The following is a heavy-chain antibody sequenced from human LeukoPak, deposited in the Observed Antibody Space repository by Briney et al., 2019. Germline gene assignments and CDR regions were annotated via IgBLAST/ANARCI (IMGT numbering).Heavy chain of an antibody. Sequence: GRSLRLSCAASGFTFSSYVMSWVRQAPGKGLEWVSAISGSGGSTYYADSVKGRFTISRDNSKNTLYLQMNSLRAEDTAVYYCAKDRGGYSYGSDYWGQGTLVTVSS. CDR2: ISGSGGST. CDR1: GFTFSSYV. D-gene: IGHD5-18*01. V-gene: IGHV3-23*01. CDR3: AKDRGGYSYGSDY. J-gene: IGHJ4*02.